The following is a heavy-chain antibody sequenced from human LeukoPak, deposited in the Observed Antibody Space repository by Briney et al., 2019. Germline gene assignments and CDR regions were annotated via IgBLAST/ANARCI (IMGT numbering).Heavy chain of an antibody. V-gene: IGHV1-8*01. CDR1: GYTFTSYD. CDR3: ARVNVEIAFDY. Sequence: ASVKVSCKASGYTFTSYDIDWVRQATGQGLEWMGWMNPNSGNTGYAQKFQGRVTMTTDTSTSTAYMELRSLRSDDTAVYYCARVNVEIAFDYWGQGTLVTVSS. J-gene: IGHJ4*02. CDR2: MNPNSGNT. D-gene: IGHD5-12*01.